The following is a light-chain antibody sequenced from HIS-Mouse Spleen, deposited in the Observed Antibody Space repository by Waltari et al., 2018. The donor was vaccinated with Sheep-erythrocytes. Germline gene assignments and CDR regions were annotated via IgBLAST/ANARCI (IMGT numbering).Light chain of an antibody. CDR2: DVS. J-gene: IGLJ2*01. Sequence: SALTQPASVSGSPGQSITISCTGTSSDGGGYNYFPWYQQHPGKSPQLMIYDVSNRPSGVSNRFSGSKSGNTASLTISGLQAEDEADYYCSSYTSSSTLFGGGTKLTVL. V-gene: IGLV2-14*03. CDR1: SSDGGGYNY. CDR3: SSYTSSSTL.